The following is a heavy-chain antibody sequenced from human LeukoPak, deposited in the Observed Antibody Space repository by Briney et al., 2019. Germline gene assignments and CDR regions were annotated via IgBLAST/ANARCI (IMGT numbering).Heavy chain of an antibody. D-gene: IGHD5-12*01. V-gene: IGHV1-69*06. CDR2: IIPIFGSA. CDR3: ARDTKWLRLPEDVNWFDP. Sequence: ASVKVSCKASGGTFRSYAISWVRQAPGQGLEWMGGIIPIFGSANYAQKFQGRVTITADKSTSTAYMELSSLRSEDTAVYYCARDTKWLRLPEDVNWFDPWGQGTLVTVSS. CDR1: GGTFRSYA. J-gene: IGHJ5*02.